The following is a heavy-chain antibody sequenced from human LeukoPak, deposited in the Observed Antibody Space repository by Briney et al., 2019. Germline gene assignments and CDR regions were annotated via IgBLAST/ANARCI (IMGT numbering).Heavy chain of an antibody. D-gene: IGHD5-18*01. J-gene: IGHJ4*02. Sequence: PGRSLRLSCAASGFTFSSYAMHWVRQAPGKGLEWVAVIWYDGSKKYYADSVKGRFTISRDNSKNTLSLQMNSLRAEDTAVYYCARKGGYSYATDYWGQGTLVTVSS. CDR2: IWYDGSKK. CDR3: ARKGGYSYATDY. V-gene: IGHV3-33*08. CDR1: GFTFSSYA.